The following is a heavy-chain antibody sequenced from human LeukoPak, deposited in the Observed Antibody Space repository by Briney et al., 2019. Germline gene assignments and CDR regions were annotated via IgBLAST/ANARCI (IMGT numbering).Heavy chain of an antibody. J-gene: IGHJ6*03. V-gene: IGHV3-48*04. CDR2: ISSSSSTI. Sequence: GGSLRLSCAASGFTFSSYSMNWVRQAPGKGLEWVSYISSSSSTIYYADSVKGRFTISRDNAKNSLYLQMNSLRAEDTAVYYCARGRSHYGSGSYQGAAEYYYYYYYMDVWGKGTTVTIAS. CDR3: ARGRSHYGSGSYQGAAEYYYYYYYMDV. D-gene: IGHD3-10*01. CDR1: GFTFSSYS.